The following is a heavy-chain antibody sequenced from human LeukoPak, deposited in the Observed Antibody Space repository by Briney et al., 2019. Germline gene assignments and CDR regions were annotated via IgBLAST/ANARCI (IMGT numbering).Heavy chain of an antibody. Sequence: PSETPSLTCTVSGGSISSYYWSWIRQPAGKGLEWIGRIYTSGSTYYNPSLKSRVTISVDTSKNQFSLKLSSVTAADTAVYYCAREKDTSSWYAWDYWGQGTLVTVSS. CDR3: AREKDTSSWYAWDY. CDR1: GGSISSYY. V-gene: IGHV4-4*07. J-gene: IGHJ4*02. CDR2: IYTSGST. D-gene: IGHD6-13*01.